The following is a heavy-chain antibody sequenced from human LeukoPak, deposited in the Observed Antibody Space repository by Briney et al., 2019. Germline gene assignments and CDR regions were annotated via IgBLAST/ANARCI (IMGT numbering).Heavy chain of an antibody. CDR2: VDTAGVR. J-gene: IGHJ4*02. CDR3: AAGRFGSGWDS. CDR1: GSAFSNYG. D-gene: IGHD6-19*01. V-gene: IGHV3-23*01. Sequence: GESLRLSCVASGSAFSNYGVNWVRQAPGKGLEWVSGVDTAGVRYSADSMKGRFTVSRDNSKNTVFLQMSSLKGDDTALYYCAAGRFGSGWDSWGQGTLVTVSS.